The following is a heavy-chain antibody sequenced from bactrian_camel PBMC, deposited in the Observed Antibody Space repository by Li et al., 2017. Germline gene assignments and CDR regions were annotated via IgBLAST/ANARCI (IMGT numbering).Heavy chain of an antibody. J-gene: IGHJ4*01. V-gene: IGHV3S53*01. D-gene: IGHD2*01. CDR2: ISTDGKP. Sequence: VQLVESGGGSVQAGGSLRLSCQVSRSTYSVGCMGWFREAPGKEREKVASISTDGKPTVADSVKGRFTISKDGVKNILYLQMDNLEYEDTAKYYCAADFLQYCTTTRLTYWGQGTQVTVS. CDR3: AADFLQYCTTTRLTY. CDR1: RSTYSVGC.